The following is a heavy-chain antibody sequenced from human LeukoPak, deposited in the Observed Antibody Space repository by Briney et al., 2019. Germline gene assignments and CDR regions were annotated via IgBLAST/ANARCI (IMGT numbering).Heavy chain of an antibody. V-gene: IGHV4-34*01. CDR1: GGSFSGYY. CDR3: ARALWFGFNNRNYFDY. J-gene: IGHJ4*02. CDR2: INHSGST. D-gene: IGHD3-10*01. Sequence: KPSETLSLTCAVYGGSFSGYYWSWIRQPPGKGLEWIGEINHSGSTNYNPSLKSRVTISVDTSKNQFSLKLSSVTAADTAVYYCARALWFGFNNRNYFDYWGQGTLVTVSS.